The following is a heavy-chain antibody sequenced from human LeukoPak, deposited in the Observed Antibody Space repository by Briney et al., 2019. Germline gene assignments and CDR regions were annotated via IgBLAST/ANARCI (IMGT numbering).Heavy chain of an antibody. CDR1: GFTFSSYT. CDR2: ISSSSTYI. CDR3: AKVDGSGSYRYY. J-gene: IGHJ4*02. V-gene: IGHV3-21*01. D-gene: IGHD3-10*01. Sequence: SGGSLRLSCAASGFTFSSYTMNWVRQAPGKGLEWVSSISSSSTYINYADSVKGRFTISRDNAKNSLYLQMNSLRAEDTAVYYCAKVDGSGSYRYYWGQGTLVTVSS.